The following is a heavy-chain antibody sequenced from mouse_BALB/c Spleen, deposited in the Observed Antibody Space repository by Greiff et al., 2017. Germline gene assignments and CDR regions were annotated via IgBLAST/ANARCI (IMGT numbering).Heavy chain of an antibody. V-gene: IGHV5-17*02. CDR2: ISSGSSTI. J-gene: IGHJ1*01. Sequence: EVQVVESGGGLVQPGGSRKLSCAASGFTFSSFGMHWVRQAPEKGLEWVAYISSGSSTIYYADTVKGRFTISRDNPKNTLFLQMTSLRSEDTAMYYCARYDWYFDVWGAGTTVTVSS. D-gene: IGHD2-14*01. CDR1: GFTFSSFG. CDR3: ARYDWYFDV.